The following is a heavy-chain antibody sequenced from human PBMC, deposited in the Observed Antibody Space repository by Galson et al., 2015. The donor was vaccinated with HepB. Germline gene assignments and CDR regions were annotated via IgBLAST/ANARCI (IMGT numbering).Heavy chain of an antibody. CDR2: IKQDGSEK. D-gene: IGHD3-16*01. V-gene: IGHV3-7*03. CDR1: GFTFSSYW. CDR3: AREGPYDYVWGSEDY. Sequence: SLRLSCAASGFTFSSYWMSWVRQAPGKGLEWVANIKQDGSEKYYVDSVKGRFTISRDNAKNSLYLQMNSLRAEDTAVYYCAREGPYDYVWGSEDYWGQGTLVTVSS. J-gene: IGHJ4*02.